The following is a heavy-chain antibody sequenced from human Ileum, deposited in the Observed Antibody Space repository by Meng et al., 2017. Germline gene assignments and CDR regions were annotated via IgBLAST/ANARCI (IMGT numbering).Heavy chain of an antibody. V-gene: IGHV3-74*01. CDR1: GFTFSSYW. CDR2: INTDGSDT. Sequence: EAQVVESGGGVVQPGGSLRLSCAASGFTFSSYWMHWVRQAPGKGLVWVARINTDGSDTRYADSVKGRFTISRDNAQNMVYLQMNSLRAEDTAVYYCARDKPHNWFDPWGQGTLVTVFS. CDR3: ARDKPHNWFDP. J-gene: IGHJ5*02.